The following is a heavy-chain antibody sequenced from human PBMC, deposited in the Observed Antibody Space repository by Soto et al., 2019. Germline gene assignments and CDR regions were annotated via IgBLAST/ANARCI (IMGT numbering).Heavy chain of an antibody. J-gene: IGHJ4*02. Sequence: QVQLQQWGAGLLKPSETLSLTCAVYGGSFSGYYWSWIRQPPGKGLEWIGEHNHSGSTNYNPSLKRRVTISVDTSKNQFSLKLSSVTAADTAVYYCARGSLYCSGGSCYSVWGQGTLVTVSS. V-gene: IGHV4-34*01. CDR1: GGSFSGYY. CDR3: ARGSLYCSGGSCYSV. D-gene: IGHD2-15*01. CDR2: HNHSGST.